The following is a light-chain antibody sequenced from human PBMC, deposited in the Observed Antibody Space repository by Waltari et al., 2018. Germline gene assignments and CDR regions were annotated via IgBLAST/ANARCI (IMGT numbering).Light chain of an antibody. CDR3: SSYTSSSTHV. CDR1: SSDGGGYNY. Sequence: QSALTPPASVSGSPGQSITISCTGTSSDGGGYNYVSWYQQHPGKAPKLMIYEVSNRPSGVSNRFSGSKSGNTASLTISGLQAEDEADYYCSSYTSSSTHVFGTGTKVTVL. CDR2: EVS. V-gene: IGLV2-14*01. J-gene: IGLJ1*01.